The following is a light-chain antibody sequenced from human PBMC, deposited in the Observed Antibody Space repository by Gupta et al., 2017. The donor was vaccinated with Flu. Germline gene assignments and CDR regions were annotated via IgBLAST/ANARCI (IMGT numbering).Light chain of an antibody. V-gene: IGLV2-14*01. CDR2: EVS. J-gene: IGLJ1*01. CDR3: SSYTSSTKGFV. CDR1: RSDVGDYNY. Sequence: QSALTQPASVSGSPGQSITISCTGTRSDVGDYNYVSWYQQPPGKAPKLMIYEVSNRPSGVSNRFSGSKSGNTASLTISGLQAEDEADYYCSSYTSSTKGFVFGTGTKVTV.